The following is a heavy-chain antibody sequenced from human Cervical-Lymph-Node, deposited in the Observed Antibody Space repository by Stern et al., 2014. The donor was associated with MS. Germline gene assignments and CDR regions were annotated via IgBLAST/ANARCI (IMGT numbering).Heavy chain of an antibody. V-gene: IGHV1-69*01. CDR2: IIPIFGTA. Sequence: VQLVESGAEVKKPGASVNVSCKASGGTFSSYSISWVRQAPGQGLEWMGGIIPIFGTANYAQKFQGRVTITADESTSTAYMELSSLRSEDTAVYYCARGELKEGLVRGMDVWGQGTTVTVSS. J-gene: IGHJ6*02. CDR3: ARGELKEGLVRGMDV. D-gene: IGHD1-26*01. CDR1: GGTFSSYS.